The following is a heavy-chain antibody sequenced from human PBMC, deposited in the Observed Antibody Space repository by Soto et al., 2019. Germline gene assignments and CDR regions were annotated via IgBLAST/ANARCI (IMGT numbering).Heavy chain of an antibody. CDR1: GFTFSNYA. J-gene: IGHJ3*02. D-gene: IGHD2-15*01. CDR3: ARRSPSWAFDI. CDR2: ISGSGSST. V-gene: IGHV3-23*01. Sequence: EVQLLESGGGLVQPGGSLRLSCAASGFTFSNYAMNWVRLAPGKGLEWVSAISGSGSSTYYADSVKGRFSISRDHSKNTLYLQMSSLRADDTAVYYCARRSPSWAFDIWGQGTMVTVSS.